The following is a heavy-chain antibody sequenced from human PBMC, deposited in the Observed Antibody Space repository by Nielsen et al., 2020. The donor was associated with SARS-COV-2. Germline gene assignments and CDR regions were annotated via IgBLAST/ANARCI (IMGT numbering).Heavy chain of an antibody. CDR1: GFSFSNYG. CDR3: ARDGPTRATATDY. Sequence: GSLRLSCAASGFSFSNYGMHWVRQAPGKGLEWVAFISYDANNKYYADSVKGRFTISRDNSKNTLYLQMNGLRAEDTAVYYCARDGPTRATATDYWGQGTLVTVSS. CDR2: ISYDANNK. J-gene: IGHJ4*02. V-gene: IGHV3-30*03. D-gene: IGHD2-2*01.